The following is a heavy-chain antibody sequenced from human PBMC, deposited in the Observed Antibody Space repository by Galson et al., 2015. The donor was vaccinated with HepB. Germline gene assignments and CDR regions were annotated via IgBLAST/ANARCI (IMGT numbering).Heavy chain of an antibody. CDR3: ARGIVVVTAIPFFDY. J-gene: IGHJ4*02. Sequence: SLRLSCAASGFIFSNYWMNWVRQAPGKGLEWVSAISGSGGSTYYADSVKGRFTISRDNSKNTLYLQMNSLRAEDTAVYYCARGIVVVTAIPFFDYWGQGTLVTVSS. CDR2: ISGSGGST. V-gene: IGHV3-23*01. CDR1: GFIFSNYW. D-gene: IGHD2-21*02.